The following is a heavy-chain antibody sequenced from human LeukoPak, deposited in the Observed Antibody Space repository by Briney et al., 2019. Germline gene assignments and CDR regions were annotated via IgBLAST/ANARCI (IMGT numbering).Heavy chain of an antibody. J-gene: IGHJ4*02. CDR2: IYSGGST. V-gene: IGHV3-53*01. CDR1: GFTVSSNY. CDR3: AKVVVTATPDY. Sequence: GGSLRLSCAASGFTVSSNYMSWVRQAPGKGLEWVSIIYSGGSTYYADSVEGRFTISRDNSKNTLYLQMNSLRAEDTAVYYCAKVVVTATPDYWGQGTLVTVSS. D-gene: IGHD2-15*01.